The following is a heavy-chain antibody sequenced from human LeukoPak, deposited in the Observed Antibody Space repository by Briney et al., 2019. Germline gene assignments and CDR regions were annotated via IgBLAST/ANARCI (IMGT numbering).Heavy chain of an antibody. CDR2: INHSGST. V-gene: IGHV4-34*01. Sequence: SSETLSLTCAVYGGSFSGYYWSWIRQPPGKGLEWIGEINHSGSTNYNPSLKSRVTISVDTSKNQFSLKLSSVTAADTAVYYCARSSGWYRPLDYWGQGTLVTVSS. D-gene: IGHD6-19*01. J-gene: IGHJ4*02. CDR1: GGSFSGYY. CDR3: ARSSGWYRPLDY.